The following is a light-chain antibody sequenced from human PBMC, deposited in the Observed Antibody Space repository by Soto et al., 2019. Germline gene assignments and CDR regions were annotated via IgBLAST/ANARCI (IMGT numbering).Light chain of an antibody. CDR2: DAS. V-gene: IGKV3D-20*02. Sequence: EIVLTQSPGTLSLSPGERATLSCRASQSLSSSQLAWYHQKPGQAPRLLIHDASSRATGISDRFTGSGSGTDFTLTITTLEPEDFAVYYCQQRSNWPPSTFGQGTKVDIK. J-gene: IGKJ1*01. CDR1: QSLSSSQ. CDR3: QQRSNWPPST.